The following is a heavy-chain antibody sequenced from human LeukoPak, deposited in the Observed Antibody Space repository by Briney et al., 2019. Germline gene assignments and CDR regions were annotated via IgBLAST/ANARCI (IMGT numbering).Heavy chain of an antibody. Sequence: ASVNVSCKASGYTFTGYYMHWVRQAPGQGLEWMGIINPSGGSTSYAQKFQGRVTMTRDTSTSTVYMELSSLRSEDTAVYYCATPAVAGFHFDYWGQGTLVTVSS. D-gene: IGHD6-19*01. CDR3: ATPAVAGFHFDY. J-gene: IGHJ4*02. CDR1: GYTFTGYY. CDR2: INPSGGST. V-gene: IGHV1-46*01.